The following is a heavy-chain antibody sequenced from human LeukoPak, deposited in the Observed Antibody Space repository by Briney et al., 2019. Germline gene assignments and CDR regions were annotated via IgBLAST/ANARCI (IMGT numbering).Heavy chain of an antibody. V-gene: IGHV1-24*01. CDR1: GYTLTELS. D-gene: IGHD1-26*01. Sequence: GASVNVSCKVSGYTLTELSMHWVRQAPGKGLEWMGGFDSKDGETIYAQKFKGRVTMTEDTSTNTAYMEMSSLRSEDTAVYYCATGRRWELLRSYFDYGGQGNLVTVSS. CDR2: FDSKDGET. CDR3: ATGRRWELLRSYFDY. J-gene: IGHJ4*02.